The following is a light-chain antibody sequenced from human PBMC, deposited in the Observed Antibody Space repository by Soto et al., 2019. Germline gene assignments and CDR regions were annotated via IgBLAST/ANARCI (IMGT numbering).Light chain of an antibody. Sequence: ETVRTQSPATLSVSLDEIATLSCRASQSVNTNLAWYQQKPGQAPRLLIYGASIRATGVPATFSGSGSGTDFTLTISSLQPEDFAVYFCQQYKNWRPVTLGGGTKVEIK. CDR2: GAS. CDR3: QQYKNWRPVT. CDR1: QSVNTN. V-gene: IGKV3-15*01. J-gene: IGKJ4*01.